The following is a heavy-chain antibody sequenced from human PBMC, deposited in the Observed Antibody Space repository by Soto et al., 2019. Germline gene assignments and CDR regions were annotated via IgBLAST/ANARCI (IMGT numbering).Heavy chain of an antibody. CDR1: GYTFTGYY. J-gene: IGHJ6*02. Sequence: ASVKVSCKASGYTFTGYYMHWVRQAPGQGLEWMGWINPNSGGTNYAQKFQGWVTMTRDTSISTAYMELSRLRSGDTAVYYCARAPGMVATYYGMDVWGQGNTVTVYS. CDR2: INPNSGGT. D-gene: IGHD5-12*01. CDR3: ARAPGMVATYYGMDV. V-gene: IGHV1-2*04.